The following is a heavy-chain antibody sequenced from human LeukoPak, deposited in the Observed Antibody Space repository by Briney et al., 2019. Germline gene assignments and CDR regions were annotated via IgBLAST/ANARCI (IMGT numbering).Heavy chain of an antibody. Sequence: SETLSLTCAVYGGSFSGYYWSWIRQPPGKGLEWIGEINHSGSTNYNLSLKSRVTISVDTSKNQFSLKLSSVTAADTAVYYCAKARDYSPLDYWGQGTLVTVSS. V-gene: IGHV4-34*01. CDR3: AKARDYSPLDY. J-gene: IGHJ4*02. CDR1: GGSFSGYY. D-gene: IGHD4-11*01. CDR2: INHSGST.